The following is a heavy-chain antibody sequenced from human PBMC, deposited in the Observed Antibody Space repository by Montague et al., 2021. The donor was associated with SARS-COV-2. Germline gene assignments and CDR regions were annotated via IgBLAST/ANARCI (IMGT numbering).Heavy chain of an antibody. D-gene: IGHD3-10*01. CDR3: ASMVRGVIDAFDI. CDR1: GFTFSSYG. Sequence: SLRLSCAASGFTFSSYGMRWVRQAPGKGLEWVAVIWDDGSNKYYADSVKGRFTISRDNSKNTLYLQMNSLRAEDTAVYYCASMVRGVIDAFDIWGQGTMVTVSS. CDR2: IWDDGSNK. J-gene: IGHJ3*02. V-gene: IGHV3-33*08.